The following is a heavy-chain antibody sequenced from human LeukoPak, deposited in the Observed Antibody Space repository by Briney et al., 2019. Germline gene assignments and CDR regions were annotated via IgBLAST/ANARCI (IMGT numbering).Heavy chain of an antibody. J-gene: IGHJ6*02. Sequence: SETLSLTCAVYGGSFSGYYWSWIRQPPGKGLEWIGEINRSGSTNYNPSLKSRVTISVDTSKNQFSLKLSSLTAADTAVYYRARFNVYYDILTGYYPPYYYYGMDVWGQGTTVTVSS. CDR3: ARFNVYYDILTGYYPPYYYYGMDV. CDR2: INRSGST. D-gene: IGHD3-9*01. CDR1: GGSFSGYY. V-gene: IGHV4-34*01.